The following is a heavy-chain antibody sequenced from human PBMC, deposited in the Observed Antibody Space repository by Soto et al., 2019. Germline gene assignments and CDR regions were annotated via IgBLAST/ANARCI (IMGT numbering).Heavy chain of an antibody. J-gene: IGHJ2*01. CDR1: GGTFSSYA. V-gene: IGHV1-69*12. Sequence: QVQLVQSGAEVKKPGSSVKVSCKASGGTFSSYAISWVRQAPGQGLEWMGGIIPIFGTANYAQKFQGRVTITADESTSTAYMGLSSLRSEDTAVYYCAIGHPTTDCSGGSCYSRWYFDLWGRGTLVTVSS. D-gene: IGHD2-15*01. CDR2: IIPIFGTA. CDR3: AIGHPTTDCSGGSCYSRWYFDL.